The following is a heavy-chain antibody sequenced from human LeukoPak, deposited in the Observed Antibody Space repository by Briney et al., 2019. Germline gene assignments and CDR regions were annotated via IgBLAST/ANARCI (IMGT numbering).Heavy chain of an antibody. CDR3: ARDKPKAFDY. V-gene: IGHV3-33*01. J-gene: IGHJ4*02. CDR2: IWYDGSNK. CDR1: GFTFSSYG. Sequence: QTGGSLRLSCAASGFTFSSYGMHWVRQVPGKGLEWVAVIWYDGSNKYYADSVKGRFTISRDNSKNTLYLQMNSLGAEDTAVYYCARDKPKAFDYWGQGTLVTVSS.